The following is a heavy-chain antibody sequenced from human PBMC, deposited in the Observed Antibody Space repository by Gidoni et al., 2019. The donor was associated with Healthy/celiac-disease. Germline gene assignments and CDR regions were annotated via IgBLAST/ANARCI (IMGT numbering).Heavy chain of an antibody. J-gene: IGHJ1*01. V-gene: IGHV1-18*01. D-gene: IGHD6-13*01. CDR1: GYTFTSYG. CDR3: ARGQSTGYSSSWYSWGPGAEYFQH. Sequence: QVQLVQSGAEVKKPGASVKVSCKASGYTFTSYGISWVRQAPGQGLEWMGWISAYKGNTNYAQKLQGRVTMTTDTSTSTAYMELRSLRSDDTAVYYCARGQSTGYSSSWYSWGPGAEYFQHWGQGTLVTVSS. CDR2: ISAYKGNT.